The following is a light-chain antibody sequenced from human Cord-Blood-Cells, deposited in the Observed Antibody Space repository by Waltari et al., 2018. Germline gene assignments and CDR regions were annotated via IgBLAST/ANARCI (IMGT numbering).Light chain of an antibody. CDR1: HSVSSSY. V-gene: IGKV3D-20*01. J-gene: IGKJ2*01. CDR3: QQYGSSMYT. CDR2: DAS. Sequence: PGERATLSCGASHSVSSSYLPWYQQNPGLAPRLLIYDASSRATGIPDRFSGSGSGTDFTLTISRLEPEDFAVYYCQQYGSSMYTFGQGTKLEIK.